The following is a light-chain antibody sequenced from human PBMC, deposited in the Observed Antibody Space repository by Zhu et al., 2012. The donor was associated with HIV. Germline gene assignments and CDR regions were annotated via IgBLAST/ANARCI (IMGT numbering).Light chain of an antibody. CDR2: DAS. Sequence: EIVLTQSPVTLSLSPGERATLSCRASQSISHNYLAWYQQKTGQAPRVLIYDASKRAAGIPDRISGSGSVTDFTLTISRLEPEDFAVYYCQQYFRSPMTFGQGTKLEIK. CDR1: QSISHNY. CDR3: QQYFRSPMT. J-gene: IGKJ1*01. V-gene: IGKV3-20*01.